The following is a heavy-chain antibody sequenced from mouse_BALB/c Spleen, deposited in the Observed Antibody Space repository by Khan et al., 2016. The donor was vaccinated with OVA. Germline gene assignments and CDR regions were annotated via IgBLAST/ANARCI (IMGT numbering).Heavy chain of an antibody. CDR1: GYIFTSYW. CDR3: AREEALYYFEY. D-gene: IGHD3-2*02. CDR2: IYPGTDNS. V-gene: IGHV1-76*01. Sequence: QVQLKQSGAELVRPGASVKLSCKTSGYIFTSYWIHWVKQRSGQGLAWIARIYPGTDNSYYSEKLKVKATLTADKSSSTAYMQLSSLKSEDSAVYFCAREEALYYFEYWGQGTTLTVSS. J-gene: IGHJ2*01.